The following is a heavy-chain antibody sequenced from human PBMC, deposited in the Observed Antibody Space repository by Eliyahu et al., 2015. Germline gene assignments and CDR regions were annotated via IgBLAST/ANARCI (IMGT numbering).Heavy chain of an antibody. CDR2: IRWNSGWI. D-gene: IGHD3-10*01. V-gene: IGHV3-9*01. J-gene: IGHJ4*02. Sequence: EVQLVESGGGLVQPGRSLRLSCAASGFXFDDYAMXWVRQXPGKGLEWVSGIRWNSGWIDYADSVKGRFTISRDNAKNSLYLQMNSLRAEDTALYYCAKDRPGSGSFDYWGQGTLVTVSS. CDR3: AKDRPGSGSFDY. CDR1: GFXFDDYA.